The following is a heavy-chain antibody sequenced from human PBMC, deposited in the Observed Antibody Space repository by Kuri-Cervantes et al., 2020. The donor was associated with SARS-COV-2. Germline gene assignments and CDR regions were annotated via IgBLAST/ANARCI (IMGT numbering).Heavy chain of an antibody. CDR3: ARVSYSRGQTDYSILYYFDY. J-gene: IGHJ4*02. D-gene: IGHD4-11*01. CDR2: MNPDTGNA. CDR1: GYTFTNND. Sequence: ASVKVSCKASGYTFTNNDVNWLRQASGQGLEWMGWMNPDTGNAGYAQKFQGRVTMTRDTSISTAYMELSRLRSDDTAVYYCARVSYSRGQTDYSILYYFDYWGQGTLVTVSS. V-gene: IGHV1-8*02.